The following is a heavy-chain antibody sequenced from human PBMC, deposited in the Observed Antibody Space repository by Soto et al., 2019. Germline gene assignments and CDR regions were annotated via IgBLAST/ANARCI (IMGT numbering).Heavy chain of an antibody. Sequence: GGSLRLSCAASGLTVSNNHMGLVRLAPGKGLEWVSSIYRGGGTDVADSVKGRITISRHTSQNTLFLEMNNLTTEDTAVYYCAGTKIAAAGLFEYWGQGTLVTVS. J-gene: IGHJ4*01. CDR1: GLTVSNNH. CDR2: IYRGGGT. V-gene: IGHV3-53*04. CDR3: AGTKIAAAGLFEY. D-gene: IGHD6-13*01.